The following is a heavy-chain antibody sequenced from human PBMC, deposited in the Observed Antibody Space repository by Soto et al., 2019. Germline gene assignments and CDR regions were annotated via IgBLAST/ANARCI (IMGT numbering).Heavy chain of an antibody. V-gene: IGHV4-31*02. J-gene: IGHJ4*02. CDR3: ARDAGLASAIDY. Sequence: QVQLQESGPGLVKPLQTLSVTCSVSGDSVGRGGHYWTWIRQHPGKGLEWIGSIYWTGSTSYNPSLKSRVTISVDRSKNQFSLKVSSVTAADTAVYYCARDAGLASAIDYWGQGTLITVSS. CDR2: IYWTGST. CDR1: GDSVGRGGHY. D-gene: IGHD1-26*01.